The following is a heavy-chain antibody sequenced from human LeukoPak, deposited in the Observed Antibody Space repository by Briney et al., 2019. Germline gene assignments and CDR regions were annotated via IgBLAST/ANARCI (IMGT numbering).Heavy chain of an antibody. V-gene: IGHV4-39*02. CDR1: GGSISSSSYY. CDR3: ARDTYYYDSSGYHSD. J-gene: IGHJ4*02. D-gene: IGHD3-22*01. CDR2: IYYSGST. Sequence: SETLSLTCTVSGGSISSSSYYWGWIRQPPGKGLEWIGSIYYSGSTYYNPSLKSRVTISVDTSKNQFSLKLSSVTAADTAVYYYARDTYYYDSSGYHSDWGQGTLVTVSS.